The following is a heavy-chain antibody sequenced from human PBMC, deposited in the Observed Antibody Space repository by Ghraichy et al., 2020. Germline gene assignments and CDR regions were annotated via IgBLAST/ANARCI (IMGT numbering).Heavy chain of an antibody. Sequence: GGSLRLSCAASAFNFRNYWMSWVRQAPGKGLEWVANIKPDGAEKFYVDSVKGRFTISRDNGRKSLYLQMNGLGAEDTAVYYCVREKYSLTTYGHSGCLGNNGMYVWCQGTTVTVSS. J-gene: IGHJ6*02. CDR3: VREKYSLTTYGHSGCLGNNGMYV. V-gene: IGHV3-7*03. D-gene: IGHD4-17*01. CDR2: IKPDGAEK. CDR1: AFNFRNYW.